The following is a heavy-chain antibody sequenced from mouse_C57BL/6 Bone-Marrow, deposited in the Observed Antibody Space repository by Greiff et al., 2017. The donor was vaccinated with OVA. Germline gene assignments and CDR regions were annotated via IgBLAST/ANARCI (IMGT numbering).Heavy chain of an antibody. CDR3: ERGATWAMDY. CDR2: ISYDGSN. J-gene: IGHJ4*01. CDR1: GYSITSGYY. Sequence: VQLQQSGPGLVKPSQSLSLTCSVTGYSITSGYYWNWIRQFPGNKLEWMGYISYDGSNNSNPSLKNRISITRDTSKNQFFLKLNSVTTADTATYYCERGATWAMDYWGQGTSVTVSS. D-gene: IGHD3-1*01. V-gene: IGHV3-6*01.